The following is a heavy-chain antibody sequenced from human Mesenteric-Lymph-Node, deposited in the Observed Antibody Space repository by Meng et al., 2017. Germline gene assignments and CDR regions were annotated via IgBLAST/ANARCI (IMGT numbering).Heavy chain of an antibody. CDR2: INSDGSNT. CDR1: GFTFSSYW. J-gene: IGHJ6*02. CDR3: ARGNGMDV. V-gene: IGHV3-74*02. Sequence: VELVEPGGGLVKPGGSLGLSCAALGFTFSSYWLHWVRQVPGKGLVWVSRINSDGSNTSYADSVKGRFTISRDNAKNTLYLQMNSLRAEDTAVYYCARGNGMDVWGQGTTVTVSS.